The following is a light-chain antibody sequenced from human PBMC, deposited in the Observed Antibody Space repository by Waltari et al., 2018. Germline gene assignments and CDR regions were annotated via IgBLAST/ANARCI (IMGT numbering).Light chain of an antibody. CDR3: AAWDDTLNGWV. CDR1: NFNIGNNF. Sequence: QSVLTQPPSLSEVPRQRVTLSCSGSNFNIGNNFVNWYQVLPQKAPKLLIYSDDQLPSGVSDRFSASKSGTSASLAISGLQSEDEADYYCAAWDDTLNGWVFGGGTKLTVL. CDR2: SDD. V-gene: IGLV1-36*01. J-gene: IGLJ3*02.